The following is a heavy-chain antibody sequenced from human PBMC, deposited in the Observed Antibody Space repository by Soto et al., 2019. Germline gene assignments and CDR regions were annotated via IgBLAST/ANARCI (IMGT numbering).Heavy chain of an antibody. D-gene: IGHD3-22*01. Sequence: QVQLVQSGAEVKKPGASVKVSCKASGYTFTSYGISWVRQAPGQGLEWMGWISAYNGNTNYAQKLQGRVTMTTETSTSTAYMELRSLRSDDTAVYYCARQDYYDSSGYRADLDYWGQGTLVTVSS. CDR2: ISAYNGNT. CDR1: GYTFTSYG. V-gene: IGHV1-18*01. CDR3: ARQDYYDSSGYRADLDY. J-gene: IGHJ4*02.